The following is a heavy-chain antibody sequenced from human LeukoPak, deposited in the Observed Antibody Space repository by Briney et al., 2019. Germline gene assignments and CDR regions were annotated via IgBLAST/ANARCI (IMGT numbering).Heavy chain of an antibody. D-gene: IGHD3-9*01. J-gene: IGHJ6*02. CDR3: ARENTDYDILTGYYYYYGMDV. CDR2: IYTSGST. CDR1: GGSISSYY. Sequence: PSETLSLTCTVSGGSISSYYGSWIRQPAGKGLEWIGRIYTSGSTNYSPSLKSRVTMSVDTSKNQFSLKLSSVTAADTAVYYCARENTDYDILTGYYYYYGMDVWGQGTTVTVSS. V-gene: IGHV4-4*07.